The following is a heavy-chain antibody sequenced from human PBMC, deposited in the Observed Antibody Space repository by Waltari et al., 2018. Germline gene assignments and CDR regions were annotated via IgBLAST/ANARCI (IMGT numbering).Heavy chain of an antibody. CDR3: ARESTVTTLGWFDP. Sequence: QVQLVQSGAEVKKPGASVKVSCKASGYTFTSYGISWVRQPPGQGLEWMGWISAYNGNTNYAQKFQGRGTITADESTSTAYMELSSLRSEDTAVYYCARESTVTTLGWFDPWGQGTLVTVSS. CDR1: GYTFTSYG. V-gene: IGHV1-18*01. D-gene: IGHD4-17*01. J-gene: IGHJ5*02. CDR2: ISAYNGNT.